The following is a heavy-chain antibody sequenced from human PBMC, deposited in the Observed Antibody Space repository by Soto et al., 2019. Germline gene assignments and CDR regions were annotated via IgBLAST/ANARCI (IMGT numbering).Heavy chain of an antibody. D-gene: IGHD3-9*01. CDR3: ARDFDWRFDF. V-gene: IGHV1-18*01. J-gene: IGHJ4*02. CDR1: GYTFTNYG. Sequence: QVQLLQSGAEVKKTGTSVKVSCKASGYTFTNYGISWVRQAPGQGLEWMGWISTSSGNTNYAKKIKDRVTMTTDTSATAFYMELRRLNSDDRAVYYCARDFDWRFDFWGQGTLVTVSS. CDR2: ISTSSGNT.